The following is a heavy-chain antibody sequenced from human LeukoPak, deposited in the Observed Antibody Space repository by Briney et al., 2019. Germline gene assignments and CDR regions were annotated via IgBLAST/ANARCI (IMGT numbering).Heavy chain of an antibody. D-gene: IGHD4-23*01. CDR3: AKDIYGGNYYYFDY. Sequence: GGSLRLSCAASGFTFDDYAMHWVRQAPGKGLEWVSGISWNSGSKGYADSVKGRFTISRDNAKNSLYLQMNSLRAEDTALYYCAKDIYGGNYYYFDYWGQGTLVTVSS. V-gene: IGHV3-9*01. J-gene: IGHJ4*02. CDR1: GFTFDDYA. CDR2: ISWNSGSK.